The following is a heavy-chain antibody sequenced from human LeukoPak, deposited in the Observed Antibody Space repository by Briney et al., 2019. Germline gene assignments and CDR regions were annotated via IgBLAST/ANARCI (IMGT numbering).Heavy chain of an antibody. V-gene: IGHV4-34*01. CDR2: INHSGST. Sequence: SETLSLTCAVYGGSFSGYYWSWIRQPPGKGLEWIGEINHSGSTNYNPSLKSRVTISVDTSKNQFSLKLSSVTAADTAVYFCARGPPTDYYDSSGFYYVFDYWGQGILVTVSS. D-gene: IGHD3-22*01. CDR3: ARGPPTDYYDSSGFYYVFDY. J-gene: IGHJ4*02. CDR1: GGSFSGYY.